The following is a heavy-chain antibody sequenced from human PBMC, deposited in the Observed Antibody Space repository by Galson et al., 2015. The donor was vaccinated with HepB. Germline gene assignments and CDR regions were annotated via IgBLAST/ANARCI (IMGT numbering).Heavy chain of an antibody. CDR3: ARDSSLEMATIFYAFDI. J-gene: IGHJ3*02. D-gene: IGHD5-24*01. Sequence: SLRLSCAASGFTFSSYAMHWVRQAPGKGLEWVAVISYDGSNKYYADSVKGRFTISRDNSKNTLYLQMNSLRAEDTAVYYCARDSSLEMATIFYAFDIWGQGTMVTVSS. CDR1: GFTFSSYA. CDR2: ISYDGSNK. V-gene: IGHV3-30-3*01.